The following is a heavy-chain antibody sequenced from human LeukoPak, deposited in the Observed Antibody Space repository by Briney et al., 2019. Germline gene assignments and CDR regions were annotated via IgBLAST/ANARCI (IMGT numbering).Heavy chain of an antibody. Sequence: SVKVSCKASGGTFSSYAISWVRQAPGQGLEWMGGIIPIFGTANYAQKFQGRVTITTDESTSTAYMELSSLRSEDTAVYYCARDRGRNTGDAFDIWGQGTMVTVSS. CDR2: IIPIFGTA. CDR1: GGTFSSYA. CDR3: ARDRGRNTGDAFDI. D-gene: IGHD3-10*01. J-gene: IGHJ3*02. V-gene: IGHV1-69*05.